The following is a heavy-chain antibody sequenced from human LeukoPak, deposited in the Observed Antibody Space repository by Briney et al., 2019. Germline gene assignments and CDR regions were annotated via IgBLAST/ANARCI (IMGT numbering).Heavy chain of an antibody. CDR1: GGSNSNYY. CDR2: IYYSST. CDR3: ARGATTVGAMGDAFDI. Sequence: PSETLSLTCTVSGGSNSNYYWSWIRQPPGKGLDWIGYIYYSSTDYNPSLKSRVTISLDTSKNQFSLKLTSVTAADTAVYYCARGATTVGAMGDAFDIWGQGTMVTVSS. V-gene: IGHV4-59*01. J-gene: IGHJ3*02. D-gene: IGHD1-26*01.